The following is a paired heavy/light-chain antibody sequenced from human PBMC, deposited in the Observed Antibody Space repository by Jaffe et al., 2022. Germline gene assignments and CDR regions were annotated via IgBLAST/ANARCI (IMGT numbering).Heavy chain of an antibody. D-gene: IGHD2-2*02. V-gene: IGHV1-18*01. CDR2: INPHNGNR. Sequence: QIQLVQSGAEVKKPGASVKVSCKASGYTFVSFGISWVRQAPGQGLEWMAWINPHNGNRKYAQMFKDRLSMTTDKSTTTASMELRSLRSDDTAVYFCARTVGYCTSSSNCYIHYLDYWGQGTLVTVSS. CDR1: GYTFVSFG. CDR3: ARTVGYCTSSSNCYIHYLDY. J-gene: IGHJ4*02.
Light chain of an antibody. CDR1: QSVLSRSNSQNS. CDR2: WAS. J-gene: IGKJ4*01. V-gene: IGKV4-1*01. Sequence: DIVMTQSPDSLAVSLGERATINCKSSQSVLSRSNSQNSVAWYQQKPGQPPRLIIYWASTRQSGVPDRFSGSGSGTDFTLTISSLQAEDVAVYYCQQYYNSLPLTFGGGTKVEIK. CDR3: QQYYNSLPLT.